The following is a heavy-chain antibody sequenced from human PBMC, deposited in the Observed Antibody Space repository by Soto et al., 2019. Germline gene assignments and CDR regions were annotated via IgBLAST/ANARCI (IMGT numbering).Heavy chain of an antibody. D-gene: IGHD3-10*01. CDR1: GGSISSGGYY. Sequence: SETLSLTCTVSGGSISSGGYYWSWIRQHPGKGLEWIGYIYYSGSTYYNPSLKSRVTISVDTSKNQFSLKLSSVTAADTAVYYCARGNMFRGSNYYYYYMDVWGKGTTVTVPS. V-gene: IGHV4-31*03. J-gene: IGHJ6*03. CDR2: IYYSGST. CDR3: ARGNMFRGSNYYYYYMDV.